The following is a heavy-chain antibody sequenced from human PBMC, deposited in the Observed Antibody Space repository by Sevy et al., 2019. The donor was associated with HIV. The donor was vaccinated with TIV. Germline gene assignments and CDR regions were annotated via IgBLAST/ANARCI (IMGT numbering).Heavy chain of an antibody. D-gene: IGHD3-10*01. CDR2: IIPIFGTA. J-gene: IGHJ4*02. CDR3: ARGRVYYYGSGSYFFLVD. CDR1: GGTFSSYA. Sequence: ASVKVSCKASGGTFSSYAISWVRQAPGQGLEWMGGIIPIFGTANYAQKFQGRVTITADESTSTAYMELSSLRSEDTAVYYCARGRVYYYGSGSYFFLVDWGQGTLVTVSS. V-gene: IGHV1-69*13.